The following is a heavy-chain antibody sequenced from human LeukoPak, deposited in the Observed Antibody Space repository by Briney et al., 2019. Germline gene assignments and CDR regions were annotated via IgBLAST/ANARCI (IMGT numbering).Heavy chain of an antibody. CDR2: ISAYNGNT. CDR1: GYTFTSYG. J-gene: IGHJ2*01. D-gene: IGHD4-17*01. Sequence: ASVKVSCKASGYTFTSYGISWVRQAPGQGLEWMGWISAYNGNTNYAQKLQGRVTMTRDTSTSTVYMELSSLRSEDTAVYYCARDEGLRHWYFDLWGRGTLVTVSS. CDR3: ARDEGLRHWYFDL. V-gene: IGHV1-18*01.